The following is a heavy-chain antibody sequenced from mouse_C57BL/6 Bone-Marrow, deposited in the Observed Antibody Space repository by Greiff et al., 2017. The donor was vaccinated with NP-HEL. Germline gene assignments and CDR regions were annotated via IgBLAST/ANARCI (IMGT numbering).Heavy chain of an antibody. V-gene: IGHV1-18*01. Sequence: EVQLEKAGPELVKPGASVKIPCKASGYTFTDYNMDWVKQSHGKSLEWIGDINPNNGGTIYNQKFKGKATLTVDKSSSTAYMELRSLTSEDTAVYYCARITTVVADAMDYWGQGTSVTVSS. CDR1: GYTFTDYN. CDR2: INPNNGGT. CDR3: ARITTVVADAMDY. D-gene: IGHD1-1*01. J-gene: IGHJ4*01.